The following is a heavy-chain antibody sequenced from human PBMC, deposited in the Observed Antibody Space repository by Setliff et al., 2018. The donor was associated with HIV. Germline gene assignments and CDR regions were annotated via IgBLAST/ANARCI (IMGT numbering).Heavy chain of an antibody. CDR2: VYYTGAS. Sequence: PSETLSLTCTVSGGFISNTYWSWIRQPPGKGLEWLGFVYYTGASDYNPSFKSRLTISLDTSRTHFSLRLTSATAADTAVYYCARGQPQGGGTYWSAFDIWGRGTMVTVSS. CDR3: ARGQPQGGGTYWSAFDI. V-gene: IGHV4-59*01. D-gene: IGHD1-26*01. J-gene: IGHJ3*02. CDR1: GGFISNTY.